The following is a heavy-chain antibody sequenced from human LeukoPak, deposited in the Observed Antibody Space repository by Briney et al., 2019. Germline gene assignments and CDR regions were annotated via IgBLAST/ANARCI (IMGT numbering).Heavy chain of an antibody. CDR2: IRSSSSYT. V-gene: IGHV3-11*06. CDR1: GFTFSEYY. Sequence: GGSLRLSCAASGFTFSEYYMSWIRQAPGKGLEWVSYIRSSSSYTNYADSVKGRFTISRDNAKNSLYLQMNSLRAVDTAVYYCARGYYDNSGYYFPFDFWGQGTLVTVSS. CDR3: ARGYYDNSGYYFPFDF. J-gene: IGHJ4*02. D-gene: IGHD3-22*01.